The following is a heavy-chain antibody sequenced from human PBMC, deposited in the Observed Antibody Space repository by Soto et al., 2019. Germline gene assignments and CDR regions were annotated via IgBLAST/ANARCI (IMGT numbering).Heavy chain of an antibody. CDR3: ERGGVAGMDV. CDR1: WGRLSRNNGA. CDR2: TYYRSKWYN. V-gene: IGHV6-1*01. Sequence: SPICRLSWGRLSRNNGAGDSIRHSPSRGLEWLGRTYYRSKWYNNYGGSVKSRIIINPETSKNHFYLQLKSVIPEDTAVYYCERGGVAGMDVWGHGSTVTVSS. J-gene: IGHJ6*02. D-gene: IGHD3-16*01.